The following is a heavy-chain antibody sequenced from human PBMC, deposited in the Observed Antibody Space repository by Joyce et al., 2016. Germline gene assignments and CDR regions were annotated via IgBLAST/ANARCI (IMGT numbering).Heavy chain of an antibody. CDR3: AKILTATYSSGWFLDY. D-gene: IGHD6-25*01. J-gene: IGHJ4*02. CDR1: GLTLSNYG. Sequence: QVQLVESGGGVVQPGRSLRLSCEASGLTLSNYGVHWVRQAQGKGLEWVAVISYDGIYKYYADSVKGRFTISRDNSKNTVFLEMNSLRAEDTAVYYCAKILTATYSSGWFLDYWGQGTLVTVSS. CDR2: ISYDGIYK. V-gene: IGHV3-30*18.